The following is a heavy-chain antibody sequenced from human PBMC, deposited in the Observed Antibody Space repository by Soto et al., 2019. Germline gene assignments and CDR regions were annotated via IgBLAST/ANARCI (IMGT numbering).Heavy chain of an antibody. Sequence: QEQLVQSGAAVKKPGAPVKVSCKASGYTFTNYNINWVRQATGQGLEWMGWMNPNTGNTGYKEKFQGRVNMTRNSSINTAYMELSCLRSDDTAVYYCAREAASDPSFYYHYMDVWGKGTTVTVSS. D-gene: IGHD6-25*01. J-gene: IGHJ6*03. V-gene: IGHV1-8*01. CDR3: AREAASDPSFYYHYMDV. CDR1: GYTFTNYN. CDR2: MNPNTGNT.